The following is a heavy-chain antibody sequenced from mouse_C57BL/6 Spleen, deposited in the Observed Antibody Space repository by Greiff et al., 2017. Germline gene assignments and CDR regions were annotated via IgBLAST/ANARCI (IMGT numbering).Heavy chain of an antibody. J-gene: IGHJ4*01. V-gene: IGHV1-82*01. Sequence: VQLQQSGPELVKPGASVKISCKASGYAFSSSWMNWVKQRPGKGLEWIGRIYPGDGDTNYNGKFKGKATLTADKSSSTAYMQLSSLTSEDSAVYFCARGGSGYPMDYWGQGTSVTVSS. CDR1: GYAFSSSW. D-gene: IGHD3-2*02. CDR2: IYPGDGDT. CDR3: ARGGSGYPMDY.